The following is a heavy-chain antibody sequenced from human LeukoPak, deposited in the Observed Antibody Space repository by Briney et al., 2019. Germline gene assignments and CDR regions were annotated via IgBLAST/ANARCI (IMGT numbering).Heavy chain of an antibody. CDR3: VLGAYWNDDKNAFHI. J-gene: IGHJ3*02. CDR1: GLTFSSYD. V-gene: IGHV3-13*01. CDR2: IGATGDT. Sequence: GGSLRLSCAASGLTFSSYDMHWVRQAAGKGLEWVSSIGATGDTYYIDSVKGRFTIYREKAKKSLYLQVSSLRVEDTAVYFCVLGAYWNDDKNAFHIWGPGTMVTVSS. D-gene: IGHD1-1*01.